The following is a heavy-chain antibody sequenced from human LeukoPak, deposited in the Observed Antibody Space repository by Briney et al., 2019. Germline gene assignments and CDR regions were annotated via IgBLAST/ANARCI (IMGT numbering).Heavy chain of an antibody. J-gene: IGHJ4*02. D-gene: IGHD6-13*01. V-gene: IGHV1-18*01. CDR2: ISAYNGNT. Sequence: SVKVSCKASGYTFTSYGISWVRQAPGQGLEWMGWISAYNGNTNYAQKLQGRVTMTTDTSTSTAYMELRSLRSDDTAVCYCARDSPVSGSSWYRSTFDYWGQGTLVTVSS. CDR3: ARDSPVSGSSWYRSTFDY. CDR1: GYTFTSYG.